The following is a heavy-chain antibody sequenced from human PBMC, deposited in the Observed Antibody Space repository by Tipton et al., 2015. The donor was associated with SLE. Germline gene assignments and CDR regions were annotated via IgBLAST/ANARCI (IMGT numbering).Heavy chain of an antibody. V-gene: IGHV4-59*01. CDR1: GGSISSYY. CDR2: IYYSGST. D-gene: IGHD3-3*01. CDR3: ARDVTIFGVAGNGCDP. J-gene: IGHJ5*02. Sequence: TLSLTCTVSGGSISSYYWSWIRQPPGKGLEWIGYIYYSGSTNYNPSLKSRVTISVDTSKNQFSLKLSSVTAADTAVYYCARDVTIFGVAGNGCDPWGQGTLVTVSS.